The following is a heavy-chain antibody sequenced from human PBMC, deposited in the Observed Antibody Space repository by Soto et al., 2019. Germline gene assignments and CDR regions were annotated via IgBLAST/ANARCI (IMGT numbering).Heavy chain of an antibody. V-gene: IGHV1-8*01. CDR3: ARGGTVLRFLEWERRYYYGMDV. CDR1: GYTFTSYD. D-gene: IGHD3-3*01. CDR2: MNPNSGNT. Sequence: ASVKVSCKASGYTFTSYDINWVRQAAGQGLEWMGWMNPNSGNTGYAQKFQGRVTMTRNTSISTAYMELSSLRSEDTAVYYCARGGTVLRFLEWERRYYYGMDVWG. J-gene: IGHJ6*02.